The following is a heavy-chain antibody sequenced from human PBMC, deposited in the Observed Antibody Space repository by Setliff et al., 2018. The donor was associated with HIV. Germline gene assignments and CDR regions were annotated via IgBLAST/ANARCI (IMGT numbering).Heavy chain of an antibody. CDR1: GFTFNTYS. J-gene: IGHJ4*02. D-gene: IGHD3-10*01. V-gene: IGHV3-48*04. CDR2: ISGSGRTI. Sequence: GGSLRLSCAASGFTFNTYSMNWLRQGPGKGLEWVSYISGSGRTIYYADSVMGRFTISRDNAKNSLYLQMNSLRPEDTAVYYCAWGYYGSGSYYNVPFFDYWGQGTPVTVSS. CDR3: AWGYYGSGSYYNVPFFDY.